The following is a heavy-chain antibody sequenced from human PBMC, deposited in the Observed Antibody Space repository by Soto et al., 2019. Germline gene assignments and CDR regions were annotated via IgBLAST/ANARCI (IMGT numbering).Heavy chain of an antibody. D-gene: IGHD6-6*01. CDR3: ARRSSSIAARPPDY. Sequence: PSETLSLTCTVSGGSISSSSYYWGWIRQPPGKGLEWIGSIYYSGSTYYNPSLKSRVTISVDTSKNQFSLKLSSVTAADTAVYYCARRSSSIAARPPDYWGQGTLVTVSS. V-gene: IGHV4-39*01. J-gene: IGHJ4*02. CDR1: GGSISSSSYY. CDR2: IYYSGST.